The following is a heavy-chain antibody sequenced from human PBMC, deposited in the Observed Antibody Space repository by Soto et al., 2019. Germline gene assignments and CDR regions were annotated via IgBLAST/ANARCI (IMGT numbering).Heavy chain of an antibody. D-gene: IGHD2-2*01. CDR2: ISGSGGRT. CDR1: GFTFSSYA. J-gene: IGHJ4*02. CDR3: AKGGVVVPAEGYFDY. Sequence: GGSLRLSCAASGFTFSSYAMSWVRQAPGKGLEWVSAISGSGGRTYYADSVKGRFTISRDNSKNTLYLQMNSLRAEDTAVYYCAKGGVVVPAEGYFDYWGQGTLVTVSS. V-gene: IGHV3-23*01.